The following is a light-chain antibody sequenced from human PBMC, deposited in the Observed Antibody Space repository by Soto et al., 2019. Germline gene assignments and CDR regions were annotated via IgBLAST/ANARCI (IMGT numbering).Light chain of an antibody. CDR3: ISYTSDDVRYV. V-gene: IGLV2-14*01. Sequence: QSALTQPASVSGTPGQSITISCTGSNSDVGIYDFVSWYQHHPGRPPKLIVSEVSHRPSGVSNRFAGSKSVNTASLTISGRQSEDEADYYCISYTSDDVRYVFGTGTKLTVL. CDR1: NSDVGIYDF. J-gene: IGLJ1*01. CDR2: EVS.